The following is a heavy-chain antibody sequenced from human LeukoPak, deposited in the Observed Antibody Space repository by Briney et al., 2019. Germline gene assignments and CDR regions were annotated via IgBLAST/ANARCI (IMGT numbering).Heavy chain of an antibody. D-gene: IGHD3-22*01. CDR2: ISSSSSYI. Sequence: GGSLRLSCAASGFTFSSYSMNWVRQAPGKGLEWVSSISSSSSYIYYADSVKGRFTISRDNAKNSLYLQMNSLRAEDTAVYYCARETAYYYDSSGYYGFDYWGQGTLVTVSS. CDR1: GFTFSSYS. J-gene: IGHJ4*02. CDR3: ARETAYYYDSSGYYGFDY. V-gene: IGHV3-21*01.